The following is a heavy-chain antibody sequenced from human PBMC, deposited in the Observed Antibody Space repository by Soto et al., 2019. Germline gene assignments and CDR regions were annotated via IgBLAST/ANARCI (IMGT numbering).Heavy chain of an antibody. J-gene: IGHJ6*02. CDR3: ARMSTIFGVATQRWPYGMDV. Sequence: KVSCKDSGGTFSSYAISWVRRAHGQGLEWMGGIIPIFGTANYAQKFQGRVTITADKSTSTAYMELSSLRSEDTAVYYCARMSTIFGVATQRWPYGMDVWGQGTTVTVSS. CDR1: GGTFSSYA. CDR2: IIPIFGTA. V-gene: IGHV1-69*06. D-gene: IGHD3-3*01.